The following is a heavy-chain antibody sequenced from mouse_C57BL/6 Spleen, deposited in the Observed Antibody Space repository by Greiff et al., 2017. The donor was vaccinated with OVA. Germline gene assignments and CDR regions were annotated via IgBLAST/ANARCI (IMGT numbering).Heavy chain of an antibody. CDR1: GYTFTGYW. J-gene: IGHJ2*01. CDR3: TRGGPITTVVGDY. V-gene: IGHV1-5*01. Sequence: EVQLQQSGTVLARPGASVKMSCKTSGYTFTGYWMHWVKQRPGQGLEWIGAIYPGNSDTSYNQKFKGKAKLTAVTSASTAYMELSSLTNEDSAVYYCTRGGPITTVVGDYWGQGTTLTVSS. D-gene: IGHD1-1*01. CDR2: IYPGNSDT.